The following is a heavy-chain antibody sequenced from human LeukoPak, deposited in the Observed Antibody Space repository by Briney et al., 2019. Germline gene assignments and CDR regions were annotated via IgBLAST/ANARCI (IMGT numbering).Heavy chain of an antibody. CDR2: LIPIFGTA. CDR1: GGTFRSYA. J-gene: IGHJ5*02. V-gene: IGHV1-69*05. CDR3: ARGGELLTIDVWFDP. D-gene: IGHD1-26*01. Sequence: SVQVSCHASGGTFRSYAISWVRQAPGQGLEWMGGLIPIFGTANYTQKFQGRVTITTDESTSTSYMELSRLRSEDTAVYYCARGGELLTIDVWFDPWGQGTLVTVSS.